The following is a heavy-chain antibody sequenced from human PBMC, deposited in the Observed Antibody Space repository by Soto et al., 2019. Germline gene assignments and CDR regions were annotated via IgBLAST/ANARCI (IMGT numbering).Heavy chain of an antibody. CDR2: IDPSDSYT. CDR3: ARHPGYSSSWYEDYYYYGMDV. J-gene: IGHJ6*02. D-gene: IGHD6-13*01. V-gene: IGHV5-10-1*01. CDR1: GYSFTSYW. Sequence: GESLKISCKGSGYSFTSYWISWVRQMPGKVLEWMGRIDPSDSYTNYSPSFQGHVTISADKSISTAYLQWSSLKASDTAMYYCARHPGYSSSWYEDYYYYGMDVWGQGTTVNVSS.